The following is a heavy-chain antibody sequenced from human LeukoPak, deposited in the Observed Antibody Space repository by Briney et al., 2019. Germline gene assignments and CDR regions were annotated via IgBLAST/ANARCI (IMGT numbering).Heavy chain of an antibody. CDR1: GFTFSSYA. CDR2: ISDSGNT. Sequence: GGSLRVSCAASGFTFSSYAMSWVRQAPGKGLEWVSAISDSGNTYHADSVKGRFTISRDSSKNTLFLQMNRLRPEDAAVYYCAKAPVTTCRGAYCYPFDYWGQGTLVTVSS. CDR3: AKAPVTTCRGAYCYPFDY. V-gene: IGHV3-23*01. D-gene: IGHD2-21*01. J-gene: IGHJ4*02.